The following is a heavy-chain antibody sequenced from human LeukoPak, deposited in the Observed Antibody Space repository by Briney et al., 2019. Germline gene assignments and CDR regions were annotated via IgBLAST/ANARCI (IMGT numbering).Heavy chain of an antibody. J-gene: IGHJ4*02. V-gene: IGHV3-7*03. CDR3: AKVFSIVVVTADH. CDR1: GFTFDNYR. CDR2: IKQDGSEK. Sequence: GGSLRLSCVASGFTFDNYRMTWVRQAPGMGLEWVANIKQDGSEKSSADSVKGRFTISRDNARNALYLQMNSLRTEDTALYYCAKVFSIVVVTADHWGQGTLVTVSS. D-gene: IGHD2-21*02.